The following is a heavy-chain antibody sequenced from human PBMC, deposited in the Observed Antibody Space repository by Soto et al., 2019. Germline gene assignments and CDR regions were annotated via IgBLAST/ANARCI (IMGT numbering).Heavy chain of an antibody. CDR2: VYFSGGNS. CDR3: AYGSSSAWIDK. Sequence: SETLSLTCSVSGDSIRCYHYYWGWIRQAPGKGLEWVGSVYFSGGNSYYNPSLKSRVTISVDTSYNKFFLRLNSVTAADTAVYFCAYGSSSAWIDKWGQGTLVTVSS. J-gene: IGHJ4*02. V-gene: IGHV4-39*01. CDR1: GDSIRCYHYY. D-gene: IGHD6-25*01.